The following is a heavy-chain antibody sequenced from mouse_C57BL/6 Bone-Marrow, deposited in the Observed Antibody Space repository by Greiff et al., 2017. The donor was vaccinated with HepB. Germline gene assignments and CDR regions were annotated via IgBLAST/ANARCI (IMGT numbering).Heavy chain of an antibody. J-gene: IGHJ2*01. CDR1: GYTFNSYW. Sequence: VQLQQSGTVLARPGASVKMSCKTSGYTFNSYWMHWVKQRPGQGLEWIGAIYPGNSDTSYNQKFKGKAKLTAVTSASAAYMELSSLTNEASAVYYCTTSHYGSSPYYFDYWGQGTTLPVSS. V-gene: IGHV1-5*01. D-gene: IGHD1-1*01. CDR3: TTSHYGSSPYYFDY. CDR2: IYPGNSDT.